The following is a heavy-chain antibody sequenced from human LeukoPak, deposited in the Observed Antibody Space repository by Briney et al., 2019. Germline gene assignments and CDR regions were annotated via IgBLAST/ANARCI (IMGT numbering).Heavy chain of an antibody. V-gene: IGHV1-24*01. CDR2: FDPEDGET. CDR1: GYTLTELS. D-gene: IGHD3-22*01. J-gene: IGHJ4*02. Sequence: ASVKVSCKVSGYTLTELSMHWVRQAPGKGLEWMGGFDPEDGETIYAQKFQGRVTMTEDTSTDTAYMELSSLRSEDTAVYYCVTGGDITTGSFDYWGQGTLVTVSS. CDR3: VTGGDITTGSFDY.